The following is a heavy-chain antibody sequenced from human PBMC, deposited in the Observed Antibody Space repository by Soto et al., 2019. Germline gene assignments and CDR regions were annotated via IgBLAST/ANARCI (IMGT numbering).Heavy chain of an antibody. CDR2: IYPGDSDT. CDR1: GYSFTSYW. D-gene: IGHD3-9*01. J-gene: IGHJ6*02. CDR3: ARQRQYDILTGYYPVSEDYYYGMDV. V-gene: IGHV5-51*01. Sequence: GGSLKISCKGSGYSFTSYWIGWVRQMPGKGLEWMGIIYPGDSDTRYSPSFQGQFTISADRSISTAYLQWSSLKASDTAMHYCARQRQYDILTGYYPVSEDYYYGMDVWGQGTTVTVSS.